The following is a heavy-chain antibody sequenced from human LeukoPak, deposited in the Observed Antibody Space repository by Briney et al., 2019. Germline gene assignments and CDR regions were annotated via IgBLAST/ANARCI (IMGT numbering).Heavy chain of an antibody. J-gene: IGHJ4*02. CDR2: INSDGSRT. CDR1: GFTFSNYW. Sequence: GGSLRLSCAASGFTFSNYWMHWVGQAPGKGLVWVSHINSDGSRTNYAASVKGRFTISRDNAKNTLYLQMNSLRAEDTAVYYCARQPDYWGQGTLVTVSS. D-gene: IGHD1-14*01. V-gene: IGHV3-74*01. CDR3: ARQPDY.